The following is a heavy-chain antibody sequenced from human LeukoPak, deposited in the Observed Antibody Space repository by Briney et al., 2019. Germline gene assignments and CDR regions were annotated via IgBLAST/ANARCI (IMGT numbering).Heavy chain of an antibody. V-gene: IGHV1-2*02. Sequence: ASVKVSCKASGYNFSGHYMHWVRQAPGQGLEWMGWIKPSDGDTKYAQNFQGRVTMTRDTSISTAYMELSSLRSDDTAVYYCASPPLSSAMYYAHWGQGTLVTVSS. D-gene: IGHD1-26*01. J-gene: IGHJ4*02. CDR1: GYNFSGHY. CDR2: IKPSDGDT. CDR3: ASPPLSSAMYYAH.